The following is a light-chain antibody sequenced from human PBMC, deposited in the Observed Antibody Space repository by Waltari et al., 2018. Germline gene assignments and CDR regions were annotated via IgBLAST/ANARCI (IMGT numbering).Light chain of an antibody. CDR2: RNN. Sequence: QSVLTQPPSASGTPGQRVTISCSGSRSNIGNNYVYWYQQRPGTAPKPLIYRNNQRPSGVPDRFSGSKSGTSASLAISGLRSEDEADYYCAVWDDSLSGRVFGGGTKVTVL. J-gene: IGLJ3*02. CDR1: RSNIGNNY. V-gene: IGLV1-47*01. CDR3: AVWDDSLSGRV.